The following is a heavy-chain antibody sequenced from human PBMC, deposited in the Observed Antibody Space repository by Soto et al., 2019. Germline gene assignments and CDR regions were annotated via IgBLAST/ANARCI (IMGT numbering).Heavy chain of an antibody. CDR2: IRSKAYGGTT. J-gene: IGHJ4*02. D-gene: IGHD2-8*01. CDR3: TAGKLYPSLDFDY. V-gene: IGHV3-49*04. Sequence: SLRLSCTASGFTFGDYAMSWVRQAPGKGLEWVGFIRSKAYGGTTGYAASVKGRFTISRDDSKSIAYLQMNSLKTEDTAVYYCTAGKLYPSLDFDYWGQGTLVTVSS. CDR1: GFTFGDYA.